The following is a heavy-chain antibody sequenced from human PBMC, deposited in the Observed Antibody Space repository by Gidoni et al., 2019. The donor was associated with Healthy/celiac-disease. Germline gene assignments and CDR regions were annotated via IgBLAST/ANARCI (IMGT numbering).Heavy chain of an antibody. J-gene: IGHJ4*02. CDR2: ISRSGSTI. V-gene: IGHV3-48*03. Sequence: EVQLVESGGGLVQPGGSLRLSCAASGFTFSSYEMNWVRQAPGEGLEWVSYISRSGSTIYYADSVKGRFTISRDNAKNSLYLQMNSLRAEDTAVYYCARDPRPYYYGSGSPYFDYWGQGTLVTVSS. D-gene: IGHD3-10*01. CDR1: GFTFSSYE. CDR3: ARDPRPYYYGSGSPYFDY.